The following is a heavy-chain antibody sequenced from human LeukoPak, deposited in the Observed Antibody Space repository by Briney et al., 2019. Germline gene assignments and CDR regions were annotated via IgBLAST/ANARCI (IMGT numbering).Heavy chain of an antibody. CDR2: IIPILGIA. D-gene: IGHD3-22*01. Sequence: ASGKVSCKAAGGTFTSYAISWVRQAPGQGLEWMGRIIPILGIANYAQKFQGRVTITADKYTSTAYMELSSLRSEDTAVYYCARARSSGYYYPLDYWGQGHLVTVSS. J-gene: IGHJ4*02. V-gene: IGHV1-69*04. CDR1: GGTFTSYA. CDR3: ARARSSGYYYPLDY.